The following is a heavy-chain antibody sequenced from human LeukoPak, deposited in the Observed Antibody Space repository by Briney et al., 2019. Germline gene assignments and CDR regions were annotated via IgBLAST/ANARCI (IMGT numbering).Heavy chain of an antibody. CDR3: ARLVGATLAWDY. V-gene: IGHV4-59*08. CDR1: GGSISSYY. CDR2: IHYSGNS. Sequence: SETLSLTCTVSGGSISSYYWSWIRQPPGKGLEWIGYIHYSGNSNYIPSLKSRITISVDTSNNQFSLKLSSVIAADTAVYYCARLVGATLAWDYWGQGTLVTVSS. J-gene: IGHJ4*02. D-gene: IGHD1-26*01.